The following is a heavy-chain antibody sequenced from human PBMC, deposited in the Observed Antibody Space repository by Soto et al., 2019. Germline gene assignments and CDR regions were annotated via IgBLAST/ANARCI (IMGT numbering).Heavy chain of an antibody. D-gene: IGHD2-2*01. J-gene: IGHJ6*03. CDR3: AKMGCSSTSCYGYSYDYMDV. CDR2: ISGSGGNT. Sequence: EVQLLESGGGLVQPGGSLRLSCAASGFSFSSYAMSWVRQAPGKGLEWVSGISGSGGNTYYADSVKGRFTISRDNPKNTLYLQMNSLRAEDTAVYYCAKMGCSSTSCYGYSYDYMDVWGKGTTVTVSS. CDR1: GFSFSSYA. V-gene: IGHV3-23*01.